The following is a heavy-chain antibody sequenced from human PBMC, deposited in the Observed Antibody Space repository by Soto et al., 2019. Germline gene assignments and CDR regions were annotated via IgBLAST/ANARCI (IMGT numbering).Heavy chain of an antibody. D-gene: IGHD5-18*01. V-gene: IGHV3-23*01. CDR2: ISGSGGST. Sequence: GGSLRLSCAASGFTFSSYAMSWVRQAPGKGLEWVSAISGSGGSTYYADSVKGRFTISRDNSKNTLYLQMNSLRAEDTAVYYCAKEGGYSYGFLRSSDYWGQGTLVTVSS. CDR1: GFTFSSYA. CDR3: AKEGGYSYGFLRSSDY. J-gene: IGHJ4*02.